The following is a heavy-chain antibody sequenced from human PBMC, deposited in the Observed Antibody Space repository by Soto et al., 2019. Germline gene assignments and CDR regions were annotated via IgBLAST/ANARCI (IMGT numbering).Heavy chain of an antibody. J-gene: IGHJ6*02. CDR2: IYSAGST. CDR3: ASTPTIFGEGMAV. V-gene: IGHV3-53*01. D-gene: IGHD3-3*01. Sequence: PGGSLRLSCAASGFTVSTNYMSWVRQAPGKGLEWVSIIYSAGSTYYADSVRGRFTISRDNSKNTLYLQMNSLRAEDTAVYYCASTPTIFGEGMAVWGQGTTVTVSS. CDR1: GFTVSTNY.